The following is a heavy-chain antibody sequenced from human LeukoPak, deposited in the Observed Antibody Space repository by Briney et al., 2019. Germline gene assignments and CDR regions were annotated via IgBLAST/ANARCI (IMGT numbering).Heavy chain of an antibody. D-gene: IGHD3-22*01. J-gene: IGHJ4*02. Sequence: GGSLRLSCAASGFTFSSYSMNWVRQAPGKGLEWVSSISNISSYIYYADSVKGRFTISRDNAKNSLYLQMNSLRAEDAAVYYCARTYYYDSSGYYAFDYWGQGTLVTVSS. CDR3: ARTYYYDSSGYYAFDY. CDR2: ISNISSYI. CDR1: GFTFSSYS. V-gene: IGHV3-21*01.